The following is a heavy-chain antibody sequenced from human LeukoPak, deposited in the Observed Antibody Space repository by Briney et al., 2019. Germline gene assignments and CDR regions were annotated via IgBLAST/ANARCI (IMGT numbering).Heavy chain of an antibody. V-gene: IGHV3-21*01. D-gene: IGHD2-21*01. CDR1: GFTFSSYA. J-gene: IGHJ4*02. Sequence: KSGGSLGLSCAASGFTFSSYAMSWVRQAPGKGLEWVSSISSSSSYIYYADSVKGRFTISRDNAKNSLYLQMNSLRAEDTAVYYCARDRTNSRSFDYWGQGTLVTVSS. CDR2: ISSSSSYI. CDR3: ARDRTNSRSFDY.